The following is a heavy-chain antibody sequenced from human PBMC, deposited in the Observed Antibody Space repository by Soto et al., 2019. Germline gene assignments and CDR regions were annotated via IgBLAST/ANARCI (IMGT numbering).Heavy chain of an antibody. CDR2: IYYSGST. D-gene: IGHD6-19*01. J-gene: IGHJ4*02. CDR1: GGSISSYY. CDR3: ARDPNGWLRFDY. V-gene: IGHV4-59*12. Sequence: SETLSLTCTVSGGSISSYYWSWIRQHPGKGLEWIGYIYYSGSTNYNPSLKSRVTISVDTSKNQFSLKLSSVTAADTAVYYCARDPNGWLRFDYWGQGTLVTVSS.